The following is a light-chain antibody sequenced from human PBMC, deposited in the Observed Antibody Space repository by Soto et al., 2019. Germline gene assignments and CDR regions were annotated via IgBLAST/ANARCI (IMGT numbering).Light chain of an antibody. Sequence: MTQSPLSLAVTPGEPASISCRASQSLLHSNGYNYLNWYQQKPGKAPKLLIYAASSLQSGVPSRFSGSGSGTDFTLTISSLQPEDFATYYCQQSYSTPWTFGQGTKVDIK. J-gene: IGKJ1*01. V-gene: IGKV1-39*01. CDR3: QQSYSTPWT. CDR2: AAS. CDR1: QSLLHSNGYNY.